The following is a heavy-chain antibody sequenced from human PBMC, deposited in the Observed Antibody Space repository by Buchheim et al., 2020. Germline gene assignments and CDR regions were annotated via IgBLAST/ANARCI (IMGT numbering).Heavy chain of an antibody. CDR1: GFTFSSYA. D-gene: IGHD2-2*02. Sequence: EVQLLESGGGLVQPGGSLRLSCAASGFTFSSYAMSWVRQAPGKGLEWVSAISGSGGSTYYADSVKGRFTISRDNSKNTLYLQMNSLRAEDTAVYYCAIRPGYCSSTSCYIGFDYWGQGTL. V-gene: IGHV3-23*01. J-gene: IGHJ4*02. CDR2: ISGSGGST. CDR3: AIRPGYCSSTSCYIGFDY.